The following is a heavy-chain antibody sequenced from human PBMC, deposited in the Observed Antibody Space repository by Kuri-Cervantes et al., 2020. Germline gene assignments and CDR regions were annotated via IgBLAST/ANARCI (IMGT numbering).Heavy chain of an antibody. CDR2: IKQDGSEK. D-gene: IGHD6-13*01. V-gene: IGHV3-7*04. CDR3: ARARIAALGVGAFDI. J-gene: IGHJ3*02. CDR1: GFIFSSNW. Sequence: GESLKISCAASGFIFSSNWMSWVRQAPGKGLEWVANIKQDGSEKYYVDSVKGRFTISRDNAKNSLYLQMNSLRAEDTAVYYCARARIAALGVGAFDIWGQGTMVTVSS.